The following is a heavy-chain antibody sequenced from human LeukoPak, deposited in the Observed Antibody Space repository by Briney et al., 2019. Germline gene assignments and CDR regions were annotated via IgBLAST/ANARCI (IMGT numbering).Heavy chain of an antibody. V-gene: IGHV3-21*01. CDR1: GFTFRSYS. J-gene: IGHJ3*02. CDR3: ARVGVLTGYYACDSFDI. Sequence: PGGSLRLSCAASGFTFRSYSMNWVRQAPGKGLEWVSSISSSSSYIYYADSVKGLFTISRDNAKNSVYLQRNSLGAKETPVNYCARVGVLTGYYACDSFDIWGQGTMVTVSS. CDR2: ISSSSSYI. D-gene: IGHD3-9*01.